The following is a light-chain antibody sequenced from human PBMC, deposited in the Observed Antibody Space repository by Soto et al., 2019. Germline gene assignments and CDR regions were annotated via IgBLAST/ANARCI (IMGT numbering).Light chain of an antibody. J-gene: IGLJ1*01. CDR2: EVS. CDR3: TSYTTSSTYV. V-gene: IGLV2-14*01. CDR1: TSNIGSNY. Sequence: QSVLTQPPSASGTPGQGVTISCSGSTSNIGSNYVSWYQQLPGKAPKLMIFEVSSRPSGVSARFSGSRSGNTASLSISGLQAEDEADYYCTSYTTSSTYVFGTGTKVTVL.